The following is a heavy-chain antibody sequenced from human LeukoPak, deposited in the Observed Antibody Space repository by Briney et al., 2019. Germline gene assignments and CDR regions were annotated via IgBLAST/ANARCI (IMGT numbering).Heavy chain of an antibody. CDR3: ARGLLWFGELPLDY. J-gene: IGHJ4*02. Sequence: SETLPLTCAVDGGSFSGYYWSWIRQPPGKGLEWVGEINHIVSTNYNPSLRSRATISVDTSKNQFSLKLSSVTAADTAVYYCARGLLWFGELPLDYWGQGTLVTVSS. V-gene: IGHV4-34*01. CDR1: GGSFSGYY. D-gene: IGHD3-10*01. CDR2: INHIVST.